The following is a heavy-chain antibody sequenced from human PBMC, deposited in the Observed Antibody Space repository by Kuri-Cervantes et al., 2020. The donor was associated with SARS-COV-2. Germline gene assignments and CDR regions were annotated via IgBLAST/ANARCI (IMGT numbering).Heavy chain of an antibody. Sequence: GGSLRLSCAASGFTFSSYAMNWVRQAPGKGLEWVSSINNIGNTTYYADSVKGRFTISRDNFRNTLYLQMNSLRAEDTAVYYCARRHTEYNIGLYYFEYWGRGTLVTVSS. V-gene: IGHV3-23*01. CDR2: INNIGNTT. D-gene: IGHD2/OR15-2a*01. CDR3: ARRHTEYNIGLYYFEY. CDR1: GFTFSSYA. J-gene: IGHJ4*02.